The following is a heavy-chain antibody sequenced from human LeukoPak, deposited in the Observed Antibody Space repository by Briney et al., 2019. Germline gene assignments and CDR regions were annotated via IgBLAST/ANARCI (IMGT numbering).Heavy chain of an antibody. Sequence: GSLRLSCAASGFTFSSYSMNWVRQAPGKGLEWVSSISSSSSYIYYADSVKGRFTISRDNAKNSLYLQMNSLRAEDTAVYYCARGDQWELLRYYFDYWGQGTLVTVSS. CDR1: GFTFSSYS. CDR3: ARGDQWELLRYYFDY. D-gene: IGHD1-26*01. V-gene: IGHV3-21*01. CDR2: ISSSSSYI. J-gene: IGHJ4*02.